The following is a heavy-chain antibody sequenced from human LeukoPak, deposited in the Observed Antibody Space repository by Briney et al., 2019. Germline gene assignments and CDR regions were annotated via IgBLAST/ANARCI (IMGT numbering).Heavy chain of an antibody. J-gene: IGHJ6*03. CDR2: IYYSGST. CDR1: GGSISSSSYY. V-gene: IGHV4-39*07. CDR3: ARMIRGRGYYYYYHMDV. D-gene: IGHD3-10*01. Sequence: SETLSLTCTVSGGSISSSSYYWGWIRQPPGKGLEWIGSIYYSGSTYYNPSLKSRVTISVDTSKNQFSLKLSSVTAADTAAYYCARMIRGRGYYYYYHMDVWGKGTTVTVSS.